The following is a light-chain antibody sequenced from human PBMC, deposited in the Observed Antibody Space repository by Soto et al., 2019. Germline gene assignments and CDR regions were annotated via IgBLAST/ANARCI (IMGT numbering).Light chain of an antibody. CDR2: GAS. J-gene: IGKJ1*01. V-gene: IGKV3-15*01. CDR3: QQYNNWPRRT. Sequence: EIVMPHSPATLSVSPGESATLSCRARQSVSSNLAWYQQKPGQAPRLLIYGASTRATGIPARFSGSGSGTEFTLTISSLQSEDFAVYYCQQYNNWPRRTFGQGTKVEIK. CDR1: QSVSSN.